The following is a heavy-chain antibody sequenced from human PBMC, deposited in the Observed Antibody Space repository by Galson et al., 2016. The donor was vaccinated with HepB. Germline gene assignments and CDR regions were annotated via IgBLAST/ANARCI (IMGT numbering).Heavy chain of an antibody. CDR3: ARANWEDLDY. V-gene: IGHV4-4*02. CDR2: VHRGGST. CDR1: GGSISSSNW. Sequence: SETLSLTCAVSGGSISSSNWWTWVRQPPGKGLEWIGEVHRGGSTNYNPSLMSRVTISLDRSNSHFSLKLSSVTAADTAVYYCARANWEDLDYWGQGTLVTVSS. J-gene: IGHJ4*02. D-gene: IGHD1-1*01.